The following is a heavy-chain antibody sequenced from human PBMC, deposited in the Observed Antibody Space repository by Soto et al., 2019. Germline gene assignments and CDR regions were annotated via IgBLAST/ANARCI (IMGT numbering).Heavy chain of an antibody. CDR2: INPSGGST. CDR3: ARDSPSATTVVTGWFDP. D-gene: IGHD4-17*01. J-gene: IGHJ5*02. Sequence: ASVKVSCKASGYTFTSYYMHWVRQAPGQGLEWMGIINPSGGSTSYAQKFQGRVAMTRDTSTSTVYMELSSLRSEDTAVYYCARDSPSATTVVTGWFDPWGQGTLVTVSS. V-gene: IGHV1-46*01. CDR1: GYTFTSYY.